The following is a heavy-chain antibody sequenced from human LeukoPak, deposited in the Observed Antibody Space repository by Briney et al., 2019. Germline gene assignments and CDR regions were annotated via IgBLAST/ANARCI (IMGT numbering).Heavy chain of an antibody. V-gene: IGHV4-59*01. CDR2: SYYIEST. Sequence: SETLSLTCTVSGGSINHYYWSWIRQPPWKGLEWIGYSYYIESTNYNPSLKSRVTISVDTSRNRFSLKLSSVTAADTAMYYCARGNQWLNAFDIWGQGTMVTVSS. CDR1: GGSINHYY. J-gene: IGHJ3*02. D-gene: IGHD3-22*01. CDR3: ARGNQWLNAFDI.